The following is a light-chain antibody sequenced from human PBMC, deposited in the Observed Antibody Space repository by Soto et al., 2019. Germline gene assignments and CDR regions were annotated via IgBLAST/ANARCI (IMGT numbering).Light chain of an antibody. J-gene: IGKJ4*01. V-gene: IGKV3-15*01. Sequence: DIVLTQSPDTLSLSPGERVTLSCRASQRVSLSYLVWYQQKPGQAPRLLIYDSSTRASGSRSGAEFTLTINSLQSEDFAVYYCQPYNNWPLTVGGGTKVDIK. CDR2: DSS. CDR3: QPYNNWPLT. CDR1: QRVSLSY.